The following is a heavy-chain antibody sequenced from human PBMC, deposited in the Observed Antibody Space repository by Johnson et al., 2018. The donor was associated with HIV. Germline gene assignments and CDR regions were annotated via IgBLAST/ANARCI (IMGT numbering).Heavy chain of an antibody. CDR1: GFTFSSYA. Sequence: VQLVESGGGVVQPGGSLRLSCAASGFTFSSYAMSWVRQAPGKGLEWVSAISGSGGSTYYADSVKGRFTISRDNSKNTLYLQMNSLRAEDTGVYSCAKIGAAAGLKDAFDIWGQGTMVTVSS. CDR2: ISGSGGST. D-gene: IGHD6-13*01. J-gene: IGHJ3*02. CDR3: AKIGAAAGLKDAFDI. V-gene: IGHV3-23*04.